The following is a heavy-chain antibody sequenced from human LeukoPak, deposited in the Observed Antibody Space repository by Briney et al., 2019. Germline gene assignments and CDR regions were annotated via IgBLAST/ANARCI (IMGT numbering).Heavy chain of an antibody. D-gene: IGHD3-10*01. CDR1: GYTFTSYA. V-gene: IGHV7-4-1*02. Sequence: ASVKVSCKASGYTFTSYAMNWVRQAPGQGLEWMGWINTNTGNPTYAQGFTGRFVFSLDTSVSTAYLQISSLKAEDTAVYYCARDGRFGEFYYFDYWGQGTLVTVSS. J-gene: IGHJ4*02. CDR2: INTNTGNP. CDR3: ARDGRFGEFYYFDY.